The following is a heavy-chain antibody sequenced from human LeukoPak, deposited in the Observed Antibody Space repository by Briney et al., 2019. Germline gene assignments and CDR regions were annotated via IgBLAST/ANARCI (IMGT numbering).Heavy chain of an antibody. D-gene: IGHD6-13*01. CDR2: IYYSGST. CDR1: GGSISSYY. V-gene: IGHV4-59*08. CDR3: AXXGXSSSWYLFGYFDL. Sequence: SETLSLTCTVSGGSISSYYWSWIRQPPGKGLEWIGYIYYSGSTNYNPSLKSRVTISVDTSKNQFSLKLSSVTAADTAVYYCAXXGXSSSWYLFGYFDLWGRGTLVTVSS. J-gene: IGHJ2*01.